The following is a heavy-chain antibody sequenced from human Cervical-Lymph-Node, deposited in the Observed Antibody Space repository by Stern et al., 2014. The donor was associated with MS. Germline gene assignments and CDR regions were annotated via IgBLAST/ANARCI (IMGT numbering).Heavy chain of an antibody. Sequence: QVQLVESGGGVVQPGGSLRLSCAASGFTFSGHSMHWVRQAPGKGLEGVALISHDGSDKYYADSVRGRFTISRDNDKNTVYLQMNDLRPEDTATFFCARDADDYGDYGLYGFDYWGQGTLVSVSS. V-gene: IGHV3-30*01. CDR2: ISHDGSDK. CDR3: ARDADDYGDYGLYGFDY. D-gene: IGHD4-17*01. CDR1: GFTFSGHS. J-gene: IGHJ4*02.